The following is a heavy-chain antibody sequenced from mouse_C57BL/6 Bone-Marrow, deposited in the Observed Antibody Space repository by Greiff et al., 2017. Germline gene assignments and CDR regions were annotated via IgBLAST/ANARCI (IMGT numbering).Heavy chain of an antibody. Sequence: QVTLKVSGPGILQPSQTLSLTCSFSGFSLSTFGMGVGWIRPPSGKGLDWLAHIWWDDDKYYNPALKSRLTISKATSKNQVFLKIANVDTADTATYYSARIKDYYGSSRFDYWGQGTTLTVSS. CDR3: ARIKDYYGSSRFDY. D-gene: IGHD1-1*01. J-gene: IGHJ2*01. CDR2: IWWDDDK. V-gene: IGHV8-8*01. CDR1: GFSLSTFGMG.